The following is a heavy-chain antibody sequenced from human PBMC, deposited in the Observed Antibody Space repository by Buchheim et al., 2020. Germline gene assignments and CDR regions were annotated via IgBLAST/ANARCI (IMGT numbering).Heavy chain of an antibody. CDR2: INSDGSST. D-gene: IGHD3-10*01. V-gene: IGHV3-74*01. CDR3: ARDLEYYYGSGSYSFDY. CDR1: GFTFSSYW. J-gene: IGHJ4*02. Sequence: EVQLVESGGGLVQPGGSLRLSCAASGFTFSSYWMHWVRQATGKGLVWVSRINSDGSSTSYADSVKGRFTISRETAKNTLYLQMNSLRAEDTAVYYCARDLEYYYGSGSYSFDYWGQGTL.